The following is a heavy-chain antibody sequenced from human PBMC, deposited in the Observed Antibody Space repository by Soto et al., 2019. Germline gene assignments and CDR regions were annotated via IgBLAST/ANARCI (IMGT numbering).Heavy chain of an antibody. V-gene: IGHV1-3*05. Sequence: QVQLVQSGAEEKKPGASVKVSCKASGYTFTSYAMHWVRQAPGQRLEWMGWINAGNGNTKYSQKLQGRVTITRDPSASTAYMELSSLRSEDTAVYYCASESSGGEFGYWGQGTLVTVSS. CDR1: GYTFTSYA. J-gene: IGHJ4*02. D-gene: IGHD2-15*01. CDR2: INAGNGNT. CDR3: ASESSGGEFGY.